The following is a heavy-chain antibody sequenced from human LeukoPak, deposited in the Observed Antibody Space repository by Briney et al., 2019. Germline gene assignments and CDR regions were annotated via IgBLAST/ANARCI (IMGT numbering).Heavy chain of an antibody. CDR2: INQDGSEI. CDR3: ARRGTSSSWAHFDY. CDR1: GFIFSTYW. D-gene: IGHD6-13*01. Sequence: GGSLRLSCAASGFIFSTYWLTWVRQAPGKGLEWVANINQDGSEIYYVDSVRGRFTISRDNVKNSLYLQMNSLGAEDTAVYYCARRGTSSSWAHFDYWGQGTLVTVSS. V-gene: IGHV3-7*05. J-gene: IGHJ4*02.